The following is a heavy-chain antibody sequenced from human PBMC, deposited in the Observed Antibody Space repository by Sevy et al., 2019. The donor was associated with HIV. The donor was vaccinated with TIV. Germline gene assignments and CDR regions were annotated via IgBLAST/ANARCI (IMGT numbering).Heavy chain of an antibody. CDR1: EFIFDDYA. Sequence: GGSLRLSCAASEFIFDDYAMHWVRQVPGRGLQWVSGISCNSGAIDYADSVKGRFTMSRDNAKNSLYLQMNNLRLEDTALYYCAKDRGYSYSSIDFWGQGTLVTVSS. J-gene: IGHJ4*02. CDR2: ISCNSGAI. V-gene: IGHV3-9*01. CDR3: AKDRGYSYSSIDF. D-gene: IGHD5-18*01.